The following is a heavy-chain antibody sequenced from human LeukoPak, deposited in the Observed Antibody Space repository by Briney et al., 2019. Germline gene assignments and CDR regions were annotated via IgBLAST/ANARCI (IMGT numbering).Heavy chain of an antibody. CDR3: ARGLVVRGKPSYYFDY. D-gene: IGHD3-10*01. CDR1: GGTFSSYA. J-gene: IGHJ4*02. CDR2: IIPIFGTA. V-gene: IGHV1-69*05. Sequence: SVKVSRKASGGTFSSYAISWVRQAPGQGLEWMGGIIPIFGTANYAQKFQGRVTITTDESTSTTYMELSSLRSEDTAVYYCARGLVVRGKPSYYFDYWGQGTLVTVSS.